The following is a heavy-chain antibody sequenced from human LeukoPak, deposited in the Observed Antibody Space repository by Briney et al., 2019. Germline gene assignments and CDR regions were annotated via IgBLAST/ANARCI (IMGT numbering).Heavy chain of an antibody. CDR2: ISGSGGST. CDR1: GFTFSSNA. J-gene: IGHJ6*03. D-gene: IGHD3-9*01. Sequence: GGSLRLSCAASGFTFSSNAMSWVRQAPGKGLEWVSAISGSGGSTYYAASVNGRFTISRDNSKNTLYLQMNSLRAEDTAVYYCANNLRYFDWLLYNPPYYYYYMDVWGKGTTVTVSS. CDR3: ANNLRYFDWLLYNPPYYYYYMDV. V-gene: IGHV3-23*01.